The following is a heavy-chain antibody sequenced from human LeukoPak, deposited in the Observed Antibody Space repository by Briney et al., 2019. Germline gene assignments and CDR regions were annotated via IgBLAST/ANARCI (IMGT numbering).Heavy chain of an antibody. D-gene: IGHD2-2*01. Sequence: SETLSLTCTVSGGSISRSSYYWGWIRQPPGKGLEWIGSIYYSGSTYYNPSLKSRVTISVDTSKNQFSLKLSSVTAADTAVYYCARRAPAAIWFDPWGQGTLVSVSS. CDR1: GGSISRSSYY. CDR3: ARRAPAAIWFDP. V-gene: IGHV4-39*01. J-gene: IGHJ5*02. CDR2: IYYSGST.